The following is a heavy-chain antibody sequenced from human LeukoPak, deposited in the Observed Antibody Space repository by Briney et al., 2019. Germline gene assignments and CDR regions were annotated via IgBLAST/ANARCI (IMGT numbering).Heavy chain of an antibody. CDR2: IYYSGST. J-gene: IGHJ3*02. CDR1: GGSISSDDYC. CDR3: ARVGRIVGAAQDAFDI. Sequence: ASETRSLACTVSGGSISSDDYCWSWIRHPPGKGLDGFGYIYYSGSTYYNPSLKSRVTISVDTSKTQFSLKLSSVTAADTAVYYCARVGRIVGAAQDAFDIWGQGTMVIVSS. V-gene: IGHV4-30-4*08. D-gene: IGHD1-26*01.